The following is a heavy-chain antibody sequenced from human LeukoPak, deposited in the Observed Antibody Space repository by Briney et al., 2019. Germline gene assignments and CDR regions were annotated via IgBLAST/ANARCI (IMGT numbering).Heavy chain of an antibody. CDR1: GFRFNNYA. V-gene: IGHV3-30-3*01. D-gene: IGHD3-10*01. Sequence: GRSLRLSCAASGFRFNNYAMNWVRQAPGKGLEWVAVISYDGGNKYYADSVKGRFTISRDNSKNTLYLQMNSLRAEDTAVYYCARHYYASGSYYNDYWGQGTLVTVSS. J-gene: IGHJ4*02. CDR2: ISYDGGNK. CDR3: ARHYYASGSYYNDY.